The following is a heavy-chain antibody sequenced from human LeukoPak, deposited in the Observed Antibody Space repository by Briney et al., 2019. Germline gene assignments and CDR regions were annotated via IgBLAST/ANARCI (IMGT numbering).Heavy chain of an antibody. J-gene: IGHJ4*02. CDR3: ARTGPPYSYAYGY. V-gene: IGHV2-70*11. Sequence: SGPALVKPTQTLTLTCTFSGFSLRTRGMCVSWIRQPPGKALERLSRIDWDDDKYYSTALKTRLTISKDTSKDQVVLTMTNMDPVDTATYYCARTGPPYSYAYGYWGQGTLVTVSS. D-gene: IGHD5-18*01. CDR1: GFSLRTRGMC. CDR2: IDWDDDK.